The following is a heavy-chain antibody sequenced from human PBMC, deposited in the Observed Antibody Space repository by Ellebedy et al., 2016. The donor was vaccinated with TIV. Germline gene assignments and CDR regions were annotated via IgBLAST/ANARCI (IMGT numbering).Heavy chain of an antibody. CDR1: GYTFTSYP. J-gene: IGHJ6*02. V-gene: IGHV1-3*01. CDR2: INGGNGNT. Sequence: AASVKVSCKASGYTFTSYPIHWMRQAPGQSLEWMGWINGGNGNTKYSQKFQDRVTITRDTSASTAYMELSSLLPEDTAVFYCARKGYVMDVWGQGTTVTVSS. CDR3: ARKGYVMDV.